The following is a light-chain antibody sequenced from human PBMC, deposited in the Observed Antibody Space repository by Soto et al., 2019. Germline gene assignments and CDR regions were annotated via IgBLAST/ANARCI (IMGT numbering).Light chain of an antibody. J-gene: IGKJ4*01. CDR1: QGIAPY. CDR2: ATS. V-gene: IGKV1-27*01. CDR3: QKYTSAPLT. Sequence: DVLMTQSPSSLSAFVGDRVTITCRASQGIAPYLAWFQQKPGKVPKLLIYATSTLQSGVPSRFSGSGSGTDFTLTISSLQPEDVGTYYCQKYTSAPLTFGGGTKVEIK.